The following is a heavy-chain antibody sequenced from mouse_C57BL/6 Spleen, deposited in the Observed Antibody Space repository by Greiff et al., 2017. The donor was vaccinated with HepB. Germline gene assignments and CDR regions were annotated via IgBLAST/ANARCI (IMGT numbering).Heavy chain of an antibody. V-gene: IGHV5-17*01. CDR3: ARGSYGGAMDY. Sequence: DVQLVESGGGLVKPGGSLKLSCAASGFTFSDYGMHWVRQAPEKGLEWVAYISSGSSTIYYADTVKGRFTISRDNAKNTLFLQMTSLRSEDTAMYYCARGSYGGAMDYWGQGTSVTVSS. J-gene: IGHJ4*01. CDR1: GFTFSDYG. D-gene: IGHD1-1*02. CDR2: ISSGSSTI.